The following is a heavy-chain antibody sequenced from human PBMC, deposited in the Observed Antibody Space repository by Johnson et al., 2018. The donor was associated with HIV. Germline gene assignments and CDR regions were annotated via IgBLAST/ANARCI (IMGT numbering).Heavy chain of an antibody. CDR2: ISYDGSVK. CDR3: AREGRGRIDAFDI. CDR1: GFTFSSYG. J-gene: IGHJ3*02. V-gene: IGHV3-30*03. D-gene: IGHD3-16*01. Sequence: MQLVESGGGVVQPGRSLRLSCAASGFTFSSYGMHWVRQAPGKGLEWVAVISYDGSVKYYADAVKGRFTVSRDNAKNTLYLQMGSLRAEDMAVYYCAREGRGRIDAFDIWGQGTMVTVSS.